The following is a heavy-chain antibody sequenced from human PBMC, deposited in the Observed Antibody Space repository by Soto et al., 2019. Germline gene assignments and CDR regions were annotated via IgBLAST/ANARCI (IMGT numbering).Heavy chain of an antibody. CDR3: ARTEKYYYYMDV. Sequence: ETLSLTCSVSGGSISNPIYYWAWIRQPPGKGLEWIGSIFYSGSTYYNPSLKSRVTISVDTSQNQFSLKLSSVTAADTAVYYCARTEKYYYYMDVSGKGNTVTVSS. J-gene: IGHJ6*03. CDR2: IFYSGST. V-gene: IGHV4-39*07. CDR1: GGSISNPIYY.